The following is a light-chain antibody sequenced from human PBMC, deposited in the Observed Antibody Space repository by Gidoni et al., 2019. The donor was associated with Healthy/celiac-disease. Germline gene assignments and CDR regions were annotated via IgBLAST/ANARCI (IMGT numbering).Light chain of an antibody. CDR1: SSDFGGYHY. CDR2: DVS. Sequence: QSALTQPASVSGSPGQSITISCTGTSSDFGGYHYVSWYQQHPGKAPKLMLYDVSNRPSGVSNRFSGSKSGNTASRTISGLQAEDEADYYCSSYTSSSTLPYVFGTGTKVTV. CDR3: SSYTSSSTLPYV. J-gene: IGLJ1*01. V-gene: IGLV2-14*01.